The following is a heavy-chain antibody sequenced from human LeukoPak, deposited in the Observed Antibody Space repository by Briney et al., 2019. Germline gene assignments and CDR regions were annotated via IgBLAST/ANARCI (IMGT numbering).Heavy chain of an antibody. D-gene: IGHD5-24*01. J-gene: IGHJ4*02. CDR1: GFMLSSNW. CDR3: AKEGRSLQTY. V-gene: IGHV3-7*03. CDR2: IKEDGTET. Sequence: PGGSLRLSCAASGFMLSSNWMSWVRPAPGKGLEWVANIKEDGTETYYVDSVKGRFTISRDNAKNSLYLQMNSLRVEDTAVYYCAKEGRSLQTYWGQGTLVTVSS.